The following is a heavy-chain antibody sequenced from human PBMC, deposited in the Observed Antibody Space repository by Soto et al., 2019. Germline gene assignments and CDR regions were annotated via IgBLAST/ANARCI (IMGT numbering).Heavy chain of an antibody. CDR3: AREEGIAARPGDHYYYGMDV. CDR2: IKQDGSEK. J-gene: IGHJ6*02. CDR1: GFTFSSYW. V-gene: IGHV3-7*03. D-gene: IGHD6-6*01. Sequence: GGSLRLSCAASGFTFSSYWMSWVRQAPGKGLEWVANIKQDGSEKYYVDPVKGRFTISRDNAKNSLYLQMNSLRAEDTAVYYCAREEGIAARPGDHYYYGMDVWGQGTTVTVSS.